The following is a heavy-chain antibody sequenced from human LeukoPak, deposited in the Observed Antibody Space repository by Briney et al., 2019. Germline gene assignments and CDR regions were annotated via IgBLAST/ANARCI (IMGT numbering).Heavy chain of an antibody. Sequence: QTGGSLRLSCAASGFTFSCYGMHWVRQAPGKGLEWVANIKQDGSKKSYVDSVKGRFTISRDNAKNSLYLQMNSLRAEDTAIYYCTRVGYIDEGIDYWGQGTLVTVSS. J-gene: IGHJ4*02. CDR1: GFTFSCYG. CDR2: IKQDGSKK. D-gene: IGHD5-24*01. V-gene: IGHV3-7*04. CDR3: TRVGYIDEGIDY.